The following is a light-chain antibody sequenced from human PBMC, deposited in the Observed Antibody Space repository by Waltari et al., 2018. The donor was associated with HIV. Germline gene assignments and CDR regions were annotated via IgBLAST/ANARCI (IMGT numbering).Light chain of an antibody. J-gene: IGKJ1*01. CDR2: GAS. V-gene: IGKV3-15*01. Sequence: TQSPATLSLSPGERATLTCRASQTFHGNLAWYQQKSGQAPRLLIYGASTRASGIPDRFSGSGSVTRFTLTITGLQSEDSAIYYCHQYNNWPQTFGQGTKVEV. CDR1: QTFHGN. CDR3: HQYNNWPQT.